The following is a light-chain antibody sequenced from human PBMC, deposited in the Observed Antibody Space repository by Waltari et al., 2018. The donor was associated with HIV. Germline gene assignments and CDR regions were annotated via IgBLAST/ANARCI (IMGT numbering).Light chain of an antibody. CDR2: SSN. Sequence: QSLLTQPPSASGTPGQRVTISCSGSSSNIGRIYLYSYQQVPGTAPKLLIYSSNHRPSGVPDRFSGSKSGTSASLAISGLRSEDEADYYCAAWDDSLSGYVFGTGTKVTVL. V-gene: IGLV1-47*01. J-gene: IGLJ1*01. CDR1: SSNIGRIY. CDR3: AAWDDSLSGYV.